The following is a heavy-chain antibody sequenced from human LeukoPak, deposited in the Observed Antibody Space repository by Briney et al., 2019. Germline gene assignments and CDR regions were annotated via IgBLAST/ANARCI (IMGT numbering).Heavy chain of an antibody. V-gene: IGHV3-23*01. CDR1: GFTFSSYA. CDR2: ISGSGGST. CDR3: AKSAYYDSSGFYREYYFDY. J-gene: IGHJ4*02. D-gene: IGHD3-22*01. Sequence: GGSLRLSCEASGFTFSSYAMSWVRQAPGKGLEWVSAISGSGGSTYYADSVKGRFTISRDNSKNTLHLQMNSLRAEDTAVYYCAKSAYYDSSGFYREYYFDYWGQGTLVTVSS.